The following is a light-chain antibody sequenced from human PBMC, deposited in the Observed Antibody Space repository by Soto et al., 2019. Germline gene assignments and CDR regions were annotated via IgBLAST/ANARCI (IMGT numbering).Light chain of an antibody. CDR3: QQSYSTPIT. J-gene: IGKJ5*01. V-gene: IGKV1-39*01. CDR2: AAS. Sequence: DIQMTQSPSSLSASVVDRVAITCLASQSISNYLNWYQQKPGKAPKVLIYAASNLQSGVPSRFSGSGSGTDFTLTISSLQPEDFAAYYCQQSYSTPITFGQGTRLEI. CDR1: QSISNY.